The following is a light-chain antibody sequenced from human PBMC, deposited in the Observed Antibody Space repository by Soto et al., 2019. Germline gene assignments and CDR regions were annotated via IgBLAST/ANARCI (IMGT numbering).Light chain of an antibody. CDR1: QSVSNNY. CDR3: QQYGSSPVT. J-gene: IGKJ4*01. Sequence: ETVLTQSPGALPLSPGERATLSCRASQSVSNNYLAWYQQKPGQAPRLLIYGASSRATGIPDRFSGSGSGTDFTLTIIRLEPEDFAVYYCQQYGSSPVTFGGGTKVEIK. V-gene: IGKV3-20*01. CDR2: GAS.